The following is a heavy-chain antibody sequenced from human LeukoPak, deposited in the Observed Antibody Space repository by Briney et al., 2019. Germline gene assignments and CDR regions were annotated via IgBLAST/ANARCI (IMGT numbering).Heavy chain of an antibody. CDR3: ARGGYYYDSSGYYRFDY. D-gene: IGHD3-22*01. CDR1: GGSISSYY. CDR2: IYTSGST. V-gene: IGHV4-4*07. J-gene: IGHJ4*02. Sequence: PSETLSLTYTVSGGSISSYYWSWIRQPAGKGLEWIGRIYTSGSTNYNPSLKSRVTMSVDTSKNQFSLKLSSVTAADTAVYYCARGGYYYDSSGYYRFDYWGQRTLVTVSS.